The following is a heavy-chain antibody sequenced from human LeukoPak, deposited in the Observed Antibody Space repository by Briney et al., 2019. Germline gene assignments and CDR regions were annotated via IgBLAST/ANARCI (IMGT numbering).Heavy chain of an antibody. V-gene: IGHV1-18*01. D-gene: IGHD2-15*01. CDR2: ISGYSGNT. CDR3: ARDIATVVHQD. Sequence: ASVKVSCKAPGYTFTSYGISWVRQAPGQGLEWMGWISGYSGNTNYVQKFQGRVTMTTDRSTATAYMELRSLRSDDTAVYYCARDIATVVHQDWGQGTLVTVSS. J-gene: IGHJ4*02. CDR1: GYTFTSYG.